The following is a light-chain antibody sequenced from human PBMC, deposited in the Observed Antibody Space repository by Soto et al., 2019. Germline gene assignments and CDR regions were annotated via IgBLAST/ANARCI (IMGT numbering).Light chain of an antibody. CDR2: AAS. J-gene: IGKJ3*01. CDR1: QSISSY. CDR3: QQYSRYPFT. V-gene: IGKV1-39*01. Sequence: DIQMTQSPSSLSASVGDRVTITCRASQSISSYLNWYQQKPGKAPKLLIYAASSLQSGVPSRFSGSGSETEFTLNISSLQPDDFATYYCQQYSRYPFTFGPGTKVDIK.